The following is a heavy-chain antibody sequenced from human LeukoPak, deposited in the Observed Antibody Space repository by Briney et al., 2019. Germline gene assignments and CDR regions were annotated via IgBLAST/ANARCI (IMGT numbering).Heavy chain of an antibody. J-gene: IGHJ4*02. Sequence: SETLSLTCTVSGGSISSYYWSWIRQPPGKGLEWIGYIYYSGSTNSNPSLKSRVTISVDTSKNQFSLKLNSVIAADTAVYYCASATRYSGSYYLDYSGQGTLVTVSS. D-gene: IGHD1-26*01. V-gene: IGHV4-59*08. CDR2: IYYSGST. CDR1: GGSISSYY. CDR3: ASATRYSGSYYLDY.